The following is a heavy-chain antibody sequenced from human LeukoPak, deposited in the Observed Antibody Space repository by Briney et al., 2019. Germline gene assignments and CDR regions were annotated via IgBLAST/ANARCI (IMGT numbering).Heavy chain of an antibody. Sequence: SETLSLTCAVSGGSISSSNWWSWVRQPPGKGLEWIGEIYHSGSTNYNPSLKSRVTISVDKSKNQFSLKLSSVTAADTAVYYCARDQHYYGSGSGYYYGMDVWGQGTTVTVSS. CDR1: GGSISSSNW. CDR3: ARDQHYYGSGSGYYYGMDV. D-gene: IGHD3-10*01. V-gene: IGHV4-4*02. CDR2: IYHSGST. J-gene: IGHJ6*02.